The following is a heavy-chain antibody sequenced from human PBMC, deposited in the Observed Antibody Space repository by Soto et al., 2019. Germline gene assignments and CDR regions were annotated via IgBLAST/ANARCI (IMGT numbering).Heavy chain of an antibody. D-gene: IGHD2-15*01. V-gene: IGHV3-23*01. CDR3: AKDGGGTCYIGCWFDX. CDR1: GFTFSTYA. CDR2: ISCSGATT. Sequence: PWGSLRLSCAASGFTFSTYALTWVRQAPGKGLEWVSSISCSGATTYYADSVTGRFTISRDSSKSTLYLQMNSLRAEDTAIYYCAKDGGGTCYIGCWFDXWGQVTLVTVSX. J-gene: IGHJ5*02.